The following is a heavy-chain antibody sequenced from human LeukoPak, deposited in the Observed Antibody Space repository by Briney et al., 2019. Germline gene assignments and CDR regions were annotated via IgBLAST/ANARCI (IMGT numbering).Heavy chain of an antibody. CDR1: GGSFSGYY. J-gene: IGHJ4*02. CDR2: INHSGST. V-gene: IGHV4-34*01. CDR3: ASKYYDFWSGYYSLDY. Sequence: SETLSLTCAVCGGSFSGYYWSWIRQPPGKGLEWIGEINHSGSTNYNPSLKSRVTISVDTSKNQFSLKLSSVTAADTAVYYCASKYYDFWSGYYSLDYWGQGTLVTVSS. D-gene: IGHD3-3*01.